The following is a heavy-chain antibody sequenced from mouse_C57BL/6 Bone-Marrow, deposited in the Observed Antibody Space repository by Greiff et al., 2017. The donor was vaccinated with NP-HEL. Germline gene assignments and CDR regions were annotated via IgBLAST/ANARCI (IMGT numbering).Heavy chain of an antibody. D-gene: IGHD1-2*01. Sequence: QVQLQQSGAELARPGASVKMSCKASGYTFTSYTMHWVKQSPGQGLEWIGYINPSSGYTKYNQKFKDKATLTADKSSSTAYMQLSSLTSEDSAVYYCARDGYGLDYWGQGTTLTVSS. V-gene: IGHV1-4*01. CDR1: GYTFTSYT. CDR3: ARDGYGLDY. CDR2: INPSSGYT. J-gene: IGHJ2*01.